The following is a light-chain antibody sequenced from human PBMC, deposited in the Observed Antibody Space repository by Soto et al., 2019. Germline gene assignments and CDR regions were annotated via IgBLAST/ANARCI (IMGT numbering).Light chain of an antibody. CDR2: LGS. J-gene: IGKJ5*01. CDR1: QSLLHRNGYNY. Sequence: DIVMTQSPPSLPVTPGEPASFSCRSSQSLLHRNGYNYLDWYLQKPGQSPQLLIYLGSNRASGVPDRFSGSGSGTDFTLKSSRVEAEDVGFYYCRQARQTTGTFGQGTRLEI. V-gene: IGKV2-28*01. CDR3: RQARQTTGT.